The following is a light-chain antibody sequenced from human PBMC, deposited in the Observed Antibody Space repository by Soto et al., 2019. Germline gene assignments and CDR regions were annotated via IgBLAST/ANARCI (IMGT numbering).Light chain of an antibody. CDR1: QSVGSN. CDR3: QQRSNWPRT. Sequence: ETVMPQSPATLSVSPGERATLSCRASQSVGSNLAWYQHKPGQAPRFLIYGASTRATGIPDRFSGSGSGTDFTLTISSLEPEDFAVYYCQQRSNWPRTFGQGTKVDI. J-gene: IGKJ1*01. V-gene: IGKV3-15*01. CDR2: GAS.